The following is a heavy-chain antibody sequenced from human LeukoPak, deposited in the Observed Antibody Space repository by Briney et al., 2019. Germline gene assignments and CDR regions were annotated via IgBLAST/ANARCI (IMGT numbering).Heavy chain of an antibody. Sequence: PSETLSLTCAVYGGSFSAYYWSWIRQPPGKGLEWIGEINHSGNSNYNPSLKSRVTISVDTSKNQFSLKLSSVTAADTAVYYCARYSSYQLLNWFDPWGQGTLVTVSS. J-gene: IGHJ5*02. CDR3: ARYSSYQLLNWFDP. CDR1: GGSFSAYY. D-gene: IGHD2-2*01. V-gene: IGHV4-34*01. CDR2: INHSGNS.